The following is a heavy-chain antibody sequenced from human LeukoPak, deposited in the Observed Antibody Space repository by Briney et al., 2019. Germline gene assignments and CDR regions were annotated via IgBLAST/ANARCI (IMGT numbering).Heavy chain of an antibody. Sequence: GGSLRLSCAASGFTFSTYWMSWVRQAPGKGLEWVANIKQDGSEKYYVDSVKGRFTISRDNAKNSLYLQMNSLRAEDTAVYYCAKEPFYYGSLDAAFDIWGQGTMVTVSS. D-gene: IGHD3-10*01. CDR2: IKQDGSEK. V-gene: IGHV3-7*03. J-gene: IGHJ3*02. CDR1: GFTFSTYW. CDR3: AKEPFYYGSLDAAFDI.